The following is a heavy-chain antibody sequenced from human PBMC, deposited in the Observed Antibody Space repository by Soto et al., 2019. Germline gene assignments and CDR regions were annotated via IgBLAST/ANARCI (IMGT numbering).Heavy chain of an antibody. Sequence: ASLKVSCKASGGTFSSYTISWVRQAPGQGLEWMGRIIPILGIANYAQKFQGRVTITADKSTSTAYMELSSLRSEDTAVYYCARDRPDPGGSGSYYEDYFDLWGRGTLVTVSS. CDR3: ARDRPDPGGSGSYYEDYFDL. D-gene: IGHD3-10*01. V-gene: IGHV1-69*04. CDR1: GGTFSSYT. CDR2: IIPILGIA. J-gene: IGHJ2*01.